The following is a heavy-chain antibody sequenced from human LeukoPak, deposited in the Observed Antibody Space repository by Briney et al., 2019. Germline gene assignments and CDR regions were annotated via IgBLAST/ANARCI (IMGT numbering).Heavy chain of an antibody. V-gene: IGHV3-30*02. CDR3: ANLASGSLLVY. Sequence: PGGSLRLSCAASGFTFSSYGMHWVRQAPGKGLEWVGFIRYDASNKYYADSVKGRFTLSRDTSNNTLYLQMNILRAEDTAVYYSANLASGSLLVYWGQGTLVTVSS. D-gene: IGHD6-19*01. CDR1: GFTFSSYG. CDR2: IRYDASNK. J-gene: IGHJ4*02.